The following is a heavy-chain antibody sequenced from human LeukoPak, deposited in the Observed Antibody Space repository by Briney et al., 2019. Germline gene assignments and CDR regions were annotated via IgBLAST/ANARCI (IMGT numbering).Heavy chain of an antibody. J-gene: IGHJ5*02. D-gene: IGHD3-10*01. CDR2: IIPIFGTA. V-gene: IGHV1-69*06. CDR3: ARARPLVRGVIIKEAHWFDP. CDR1: GGTFSSYA. Sequence: SVKVSCKASGGTFSSYAISWVRQAPGQGLEWMGGIIPIFGTANYAQKFQGRVTITADKSTSTAYMELSSLRSEDTAVYYCARARPLVRGVIIKEAHWFDPWGQGTLDTVSS.